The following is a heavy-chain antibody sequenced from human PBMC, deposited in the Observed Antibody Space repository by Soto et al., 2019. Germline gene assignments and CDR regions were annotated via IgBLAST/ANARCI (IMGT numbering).Heavy chain of an antibody. D-gene: IGHD5-12*01. CDR3: DRLYTAYEAFHY. J-gene: IGHJ4*02. Sequence: SETLSLTCSVSGVSINSGDYYCSWIRQSPGKGLEWIGYIYYSGSTYYNPSLKSRSTTSIDTSKNQFFLDVDSVTAADTAVYYCDRLYTAYEAFHYCGQGTLVIVS. CDR2: IYYSGST. V-gene: IGHV4-30-4*01. CDR1: GVSINSGDYY.